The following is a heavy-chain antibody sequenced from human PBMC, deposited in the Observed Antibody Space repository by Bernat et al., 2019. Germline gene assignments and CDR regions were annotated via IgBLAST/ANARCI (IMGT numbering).Heavy chain of an antibody. CDR1: GGSISSSSYY. Sequence: QLQLQESGPGLVKPSETLSLTCTVSGGSISSSSYYWGWIRQPPGKGLEWIGSIYYSWSTYYNPSLKSRVTISVDTSKNQFSLKLSSVTAADTAVYYCARHERGTGLGSAFDILGQGTMVTVSS. CDR2: IYYSWST. CDR3: ARHERGTGLGSAFDI. J-gene: IGHJ3*02. V-gene: IGHV4-39*01. D-gene: IGHD3-16*01.